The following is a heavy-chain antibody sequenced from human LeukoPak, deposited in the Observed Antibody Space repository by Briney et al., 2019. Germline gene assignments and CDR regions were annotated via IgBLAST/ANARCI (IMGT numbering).Heavy chain of an antibody. CDR2: ISYDGSNK. CDR1: GVTFSGYV. Sequence: VRCLRLSCAASGVTFSGYVMHFVSEAPGKGRGWVAVISYDGSNKYYTDSVKGGFTISRDNSKTTLYLQMNSLRAEDTAGYYWARGGTITMIAVPPGAFDIWGQGTMVTVSS. D-gene: IGHD3-22*01. V-gene: IGHV3-30-3*01. CDR3: ARGGTITMIAVPPGAFDI. J-gene: IGHJ3*02.